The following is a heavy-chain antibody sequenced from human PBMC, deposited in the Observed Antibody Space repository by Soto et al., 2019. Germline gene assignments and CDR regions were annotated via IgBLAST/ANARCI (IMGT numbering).Heavy chain of an antibody. J-gene: IGHJ4*02. CDR2: ISGFNGKT. CDR1: GYTFTSTG. D-gene: IGHD3-10*01. V-gene: IGHV1-18*01. Sequence: RASVKGSCKASGYTFTSTGISWVRQAPGQGPEWMGWISGFNGKTNYAQKFQGRVTMTTDTSTTTAYLEVRSLTSDDTAVYYCARDLDGSGSYYTDYWGQGTPVTVSS. CDR3: ARDLDGSGSYYTDY.